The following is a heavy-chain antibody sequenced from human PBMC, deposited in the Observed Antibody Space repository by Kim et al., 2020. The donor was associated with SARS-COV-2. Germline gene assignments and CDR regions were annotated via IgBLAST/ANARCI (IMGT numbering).Heavy chain of an antibody. D-gene: IGHD2-2*01. V-gene: IGHV5-10-1*01. CDR3: ASLEYQLPIIGGNAFDI. Sequence: GESLKISCKGSGYSFTSYWISWVRQMPGKGLEWMGRIDPSDSYTNYSPSFQGHVTISADKSISTAYLQWSSLKASDTAMYYCASLEYQLPIIGGNAFDIWGQGTMVTVSS. J-gene: IGHJ3*02. CDR1: GYSFTSYW. CDR2: IDPSDSYT.